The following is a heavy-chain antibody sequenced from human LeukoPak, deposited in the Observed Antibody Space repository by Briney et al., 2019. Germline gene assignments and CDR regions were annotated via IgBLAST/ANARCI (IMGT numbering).Heavy chain of an antibody. CDR3: AKALTYYDFWSGSYYFDY. CDR1: GFTFSSYA. CDR2: ISGSGGST. V-gene: IGHV3-23*01. J-gene: IGHJ4*02. Sequence: PGGSLRLSCAASGFTFSSYATSWVRQAPGKGLEWVSAISGSGGSTYYADSVKGRFTISRDNSKNTLYLQMNSLRAEDTAVYYCAKALTYYDFWSGSYYFDYWGQGTLVTVSS. D-gene: IGHD3-3*01.